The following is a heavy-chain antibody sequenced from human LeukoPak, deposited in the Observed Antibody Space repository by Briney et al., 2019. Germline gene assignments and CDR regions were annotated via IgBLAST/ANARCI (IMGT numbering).Heavy chain of an antibody. Sequence: SETLSLTCAVSAGSMSSSSYYWGWIRQPPGKGLEWIGSIYYSGSTYYNPSLKSRVTISVDTSKNQFSLKLSSVTAAETAVDYGARSADTAMVPVFDYWGQGTLVTVSS. CDR1: AGSMSSSSYY. J-gene: IGHJ4*02. D-gene: IGHD5-18*01. CDR3: ARSADTAMVPVFDY. V-gene: IGHV4-39*01. CDR2: IYYSGST.